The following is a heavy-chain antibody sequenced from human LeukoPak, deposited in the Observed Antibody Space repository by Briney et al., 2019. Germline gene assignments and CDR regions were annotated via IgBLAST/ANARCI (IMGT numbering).Heavy chain of an antibody. CDR3: ARDATAGDYYFDF. CDR1: GFNVSYNS. D-gene: IGHD2-21*02. V-gene: IGHV3-66*01. Sequence: SGGSLRLSCAASGFNVSYNSMNWVRQAPGKGLEWVSVIYRGGNTYYVDPVKGRFPISRDKSKNTLYLQMNSLNAEDTAVYYCARDATAGDYYFDFWGQGTLVTVSS. CDR2: IYRGGNT. J-gene: IGHJ4*02.